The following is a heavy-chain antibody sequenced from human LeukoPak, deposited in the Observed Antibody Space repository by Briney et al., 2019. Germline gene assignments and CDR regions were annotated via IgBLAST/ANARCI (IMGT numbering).Heavy chain of an antibody. D-gene: IGHD3-22*01. CDR1: GYTFTGYY. Sequence: ASVKVSCKASGYTFTGYYMHWVRQAPGQGLEWMGWINPNSGGTNYAQKFQGRVTMTRDTSISTAYMELSRLRSDDTAVYYCARDLGSGYYIDYWGQGTLVTVSS. V-gene: IGHV1-2*02. CDR3: ARDLGSGYYIDY. CDR2: INPNSGGT. J-gene: IGHJ4*02.